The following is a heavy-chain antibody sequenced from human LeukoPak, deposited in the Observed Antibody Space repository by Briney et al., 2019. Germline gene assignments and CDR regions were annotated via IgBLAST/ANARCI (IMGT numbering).Heavy chain of an antibody. V-gene: IGHV3-48*01. D-gene: IGHD1-1*01. CDR1: GFTFSSYE. CDR3: AREEGTTGTTRAYYYYYMDV. J-gene: IGHJ6*03. Sequence: GGSLRLSCAASGFTFSSYEMNWVRQAPGKGLEWVSYISSSSSTIYYADSVKGRFTISRDNAKNSLYLQMNSLRAEDTAVYYCAREEGTTGTTRAYYYYYMDVWGKGTTVTVSS. CDR2: ISSSSSTI.